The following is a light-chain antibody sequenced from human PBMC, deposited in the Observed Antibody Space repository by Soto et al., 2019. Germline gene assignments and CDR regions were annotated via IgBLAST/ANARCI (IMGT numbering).Light chain of an antibody. Sequence: ENVLTQSPGTLSLSPGERATLSCRASESISSSYLAWYQQRPGQAPRLLIYGASTRATGIPDRFSGSGSGTDFTLTISRLEPEDSAVYYCQQYGGSPRTFGQGTKVEIK. CDR3: QQYGGSPRT. CDR2: GAS. CDR1: ESISSSY. V-gene: IGKV3-20*01. J-gene: IGKJ1*01.